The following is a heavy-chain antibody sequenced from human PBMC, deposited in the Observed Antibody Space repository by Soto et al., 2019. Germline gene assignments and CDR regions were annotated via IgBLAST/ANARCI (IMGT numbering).Heavy chain of an antibody. J-gene: IGHJ4*02. CDR1: GFRFSDNW. V-gene: IGHV3-7*03. CDR3: AKNRGWLQYDS. CDR2: IKEDGSQT. D-gene: IGHD5-12*01. Sequence: GGSLRLSCATSGFRFSDNWMDWVRQAPGKGLEWVANIKEDGSQTYYAGSVKGRFTISRDNAKNSLYLQMNSLRAEDTAVYYCAKNRGWLQYDSWGQGTLVTVYS.